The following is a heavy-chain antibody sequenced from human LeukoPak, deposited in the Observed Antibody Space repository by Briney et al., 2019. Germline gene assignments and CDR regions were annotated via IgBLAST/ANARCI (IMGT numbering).Heavy chain of an antibody. J-gene: IGHJ4*02. CDR3: ARGVPYDSWSGPHYSDY. CDR1: GFTFNTQG. V-gene: IGHV3-30*02. Sequence: GGSLRLSCAASGFTFNTQGMHWVRQAPGKGLEWVAIIRYDGSNENYADSVKGRFTISRDNSKSTLFLQMNSLRAEDTAVYYCARGVPYDSWSGPHYSDYWGQGTLVTVSS. CDR2: IRYDGSNE. D-gene: IGHD3-3*01.